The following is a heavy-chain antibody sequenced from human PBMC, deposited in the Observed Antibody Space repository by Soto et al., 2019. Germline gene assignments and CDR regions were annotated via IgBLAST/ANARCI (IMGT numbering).Heavy chain of an antibody. D-gene: IGHD6-19*01. CDR1: GGSISSYY. J-gene: IGHJ4*02. Sequence: SETLSLTCTVSGGSISSYYWSWIRQPPGKGLEWIGYIYYSGSTNYNPSLKSRVTISVDTSKNQFSLKLSSVTAADSAVYYCARAGSGASGWYFDYWGQGTLVTVS. V-gene: IGHV4-59*01. CDR2: IYYSGST. CDR3: ARAGSGASGWYFDY.